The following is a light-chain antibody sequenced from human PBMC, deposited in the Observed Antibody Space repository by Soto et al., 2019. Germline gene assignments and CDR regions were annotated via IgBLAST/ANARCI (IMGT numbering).Light chain of an antibody. CDR2: HDN. CDR3: AAWDDRLNGAV. Sequence: QSVLTQPPSVSEAPRQRVTISCSGSGSNVGINAVNWYQHVPGKPPKLLVYHDNLLPSGVSDRFSGSKSGTSASLAISGLQSEDEGDYYCAAWDDRLNGAVFGGGTKVTVL. J-gene: IGLJ3*02. CDR1: GSNVGINA. V-gene: IGLV1-36*01.